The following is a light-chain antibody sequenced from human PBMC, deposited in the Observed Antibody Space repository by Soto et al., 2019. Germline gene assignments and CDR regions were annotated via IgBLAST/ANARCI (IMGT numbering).Light chain of an antibody. CDR3: CSYAGSYPSYV. CDR1: SSDVGGYNY. J-gene: IGLJ1*01. Sequence: QSALTQPRSVSGSPGQSVTISCTGTSSDVGGYNYVSWYQQHPGKAPKLMIYDVSKRPSGAPDRFSGSKSGNTASLTISGLQAEDEADYYCCSYAGSYPSYVFGTGTKVTVL. CDR2: DVS. V-gene: IGLV2-11*01.